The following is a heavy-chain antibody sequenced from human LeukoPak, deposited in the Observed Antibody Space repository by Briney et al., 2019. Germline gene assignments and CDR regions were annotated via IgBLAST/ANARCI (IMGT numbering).Heavy chain of an antibody. Sequence: SSETLSLTCAVYGGSFSGYYWSWIRQPPGKGLEWIGEINHSGSTNYNPSLKSRVTISVDTSKNQFSLKLSSVTAADTAVYYCARHPVRTYYDFWSGYSTTDAFDIWGQGTMVTVSS. CDR3: ARHPVRTYYDFWSGYSTTDAFDI. CDR2: INHSGST. V-gene: IGHV4-34*01. D-gene: IGHD3-3*01. CDR1: GGSFSGYY. J-gene: IGHJ3*02.